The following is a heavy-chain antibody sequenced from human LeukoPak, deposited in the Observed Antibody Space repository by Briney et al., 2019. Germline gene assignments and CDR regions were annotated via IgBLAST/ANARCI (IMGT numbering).Heavy chain of an antibody. V-gene: IGHV3-21*01. CDR2: ISSSSSYI. Sequence: GGSLRLSCAASGFTFSSYSMNWVRQAPGKGLEWDSSISSSSSYIYYADSVKGRFTISRDNSKNTLYLQMNSLRAEDTAVYYCARDASAYSGSYLDYWGQGTLVTVSS. J-gene: IGHJ4*02. CDR1: GFTFSSYS. D-gene: IGHD1-26*01. CDR3: ARDASAYSGSYLDY.